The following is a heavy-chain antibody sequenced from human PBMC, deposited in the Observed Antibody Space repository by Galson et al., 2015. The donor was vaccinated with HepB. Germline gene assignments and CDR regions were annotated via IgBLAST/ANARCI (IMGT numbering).Heavy chain of an antibody. CDR2: IIPILGIA. CDR1: GGTFSSYT. V-gene: IGHV1-69*02. D-gene: IGHD6-19*01. CDR3: ASYSNGWYDNF. Sequence: SCKASGGTFSSYTISWVRQAPGQGLEWMGRIIPILGIANYAQKFQGRVTITADKSTSTAYMGLSSLRAEDTAVYYCASYSNGWYDNFWGQGTLVTVSS. J-gene: IGHJ4*02.